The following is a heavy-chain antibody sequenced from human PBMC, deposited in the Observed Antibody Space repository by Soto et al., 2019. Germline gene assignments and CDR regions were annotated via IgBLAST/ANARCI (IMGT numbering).Heavy chain of an antibody. D-gene: IGHD4-17*01. CDR3: ARATDYGGNSYYYYGMDV. Sequence: ASVKVSCKASGGTFSSYAISWVRQAPGQGLEWMGGIIPIFGTANYAQKFQGRVTITADESTSTAYMELSSLRSEDTAVYYCARATDYGGNSYYYYGMDVWGQGTTGTVSS. J-gene: IGHJ6*02. CDR2: IIPIFGTA. V-gene: IGHV1-69*13. CDR1: GGTFSSYA.